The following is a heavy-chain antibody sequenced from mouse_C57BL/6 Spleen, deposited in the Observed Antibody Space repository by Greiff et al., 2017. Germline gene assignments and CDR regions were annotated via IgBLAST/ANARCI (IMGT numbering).Heavy chain of an antibody. J-gene: IGHJ2*01. Sequence: EVQLVESGGDLVKPGGSLKLSCAASGFTFSSYGMSWVRQTPDKRLEWVATISSGGSYTYYPDSVKGRFTISRDNAKNTLYLQMSSLKSEDTAMYYCATYYDYDGGYYFDYWGQGTTLTVSS. D-gene: IGHD2-4*01. V-gene: IGHV5-6*01. CDR3: ATYYDYDGGYYFDY. CDR1: GFTFSSYG. CDR2: ISSGGSYT.